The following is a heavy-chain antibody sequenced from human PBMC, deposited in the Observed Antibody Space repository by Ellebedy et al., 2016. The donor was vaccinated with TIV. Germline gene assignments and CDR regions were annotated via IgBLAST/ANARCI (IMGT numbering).Heavy chain of an antibody. V-gene: IGHV3-9*01. Sequence: GGSLRLSXAASGFIFDDYAMHWVRQVPGKGLEWVSCISWNSGTTVYADSVKGRFTISKDNAKNSLYLQMNSLRPEDTAFYYCAKDIKESGHRSSWLTSWGQGTLVTVSS. J-gene: IGHJ4*02. CDR1: GFIFDDYA. CDR2: ISWNSGTT. D-gene: IGHD6-13*01. CDR3: AKDIKESGHRSSWLTS.